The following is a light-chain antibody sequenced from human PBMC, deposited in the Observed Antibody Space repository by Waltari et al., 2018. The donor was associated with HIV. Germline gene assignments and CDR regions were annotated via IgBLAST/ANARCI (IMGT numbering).Light chain of an antibody. Sequence: QSALTQPASVSGSPGQSITISCTGTSNDPGSSNSVSWHQQHPGEAPKLIIHDVSDRPSGISNRFSGSKSGNTASLTISGLQTEDEADYYCSSYTSSITYVFGSGTRVTVL. J-gene: IGLJ1*01. CDR3: SSYTSSITYV. CDR1: SNDPGSSNS. CDR2: DVS. V-gene: IGLV2-14*03.